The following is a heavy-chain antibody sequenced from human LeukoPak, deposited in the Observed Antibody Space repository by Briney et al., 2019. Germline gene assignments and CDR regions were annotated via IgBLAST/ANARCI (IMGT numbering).Heavy chain of an antibody. V-gene: IGHV3-30*02. D-gene: IGHD6-13*01. Sequence: PGGSLRVSCAASGINFRSSGMHSVRQAPGKGLEWGTFIQKDGSDKYYEASVKGRFTISRDNSKNTVYLHMASLRADDTALYYCAREGGRAVPGRFDQWGQGTLVTVSS. CDR3: AREGGRAVPGRFDQ. J-gene: IGHJ4*02. CDR2: IQKDGSDK. CDR1: GINFRSSG.